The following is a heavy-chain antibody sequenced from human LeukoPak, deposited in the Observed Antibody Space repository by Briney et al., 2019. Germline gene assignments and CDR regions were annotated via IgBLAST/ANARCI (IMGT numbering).Heavy chain of an antibody. V-gene: IGHV1-8*01. J-gene: IGHJ6*02. D-gene: IGHD1-14*01. CDR2: KNPNSGNK. CDR1: GYTLTNYD. Sequence: ASVKVSCKASGYTLTNYDINWVPQATGQGLEWMGWKNPNSGNKGYAPKFQGRVTMTSHTSKSTAYMERSSLGSEDTAVYYCGGWTGTEISGGMDVWGQGTTVSVSS. CDR3: GGWTGTEISGGMDV.